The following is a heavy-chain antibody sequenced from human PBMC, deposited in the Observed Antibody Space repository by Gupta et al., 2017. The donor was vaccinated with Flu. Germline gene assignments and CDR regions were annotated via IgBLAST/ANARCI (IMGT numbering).Heavy chain of an antibody. CDR1: GFTFSSYG. CDR2: IWYDGSNK. J-gene: IGHJ6*02. V-gene: IGHV3-33*01. Sequence: VQLVASGGGVVQPGRSLRLSCAASGFTFSSYGMHWVRQAPGKGLEWVAVIWYDGSNKYYADSVKGRFTISRDNSKNTLYLQMNRLRAEDTAVYYCARCRGVVGQGMDVWGQGTTVTVSS. CDR3: ARCRGVVGQGMDV. D-gene: IGHD3-3*01.